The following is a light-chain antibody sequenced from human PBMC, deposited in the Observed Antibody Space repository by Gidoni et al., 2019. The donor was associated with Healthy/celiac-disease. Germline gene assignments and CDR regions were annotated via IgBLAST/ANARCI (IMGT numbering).Light chain of an antibody. CDR2: EVS. V-gene: IGLV2-23*02. J-gene: IGLJ1*01. Sequence: QSALTQPASLSGSPGQPITISCTGTSSDVGSYHLVSWYQQHPGKAPKLMIYEVSKRPSGVSNRFSGSKSGNTASLTISGLQAEDEADYYCCSYAGSSTFYVFGTGTKVTVL. CDR3: CSYAGSSTFYV. CDR1: SSDVGSYHL.